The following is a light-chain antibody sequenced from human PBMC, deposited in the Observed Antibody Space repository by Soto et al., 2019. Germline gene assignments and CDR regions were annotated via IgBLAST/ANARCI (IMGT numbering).Light chain of an antibody. CDR3: QKYNSVPLT. J-gene: IGKJ4*01. CDR1: QCLSSD. V-gene: IGKV1-27*01. Sequence: IQMTQSPSSLSASVGDRVTITSLASQCLSSDLAWYQQKPGKVPKLLIYDASTLQSGVPSRFSGSGSGTDFTLTISSLQPEDVATYYCQKYNSVPLTFGGGTKVDI. CDR2: DAS.